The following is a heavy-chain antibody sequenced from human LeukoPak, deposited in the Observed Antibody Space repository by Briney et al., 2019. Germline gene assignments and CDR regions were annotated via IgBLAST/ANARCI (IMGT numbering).Heavy chain of an antibody. V-gene: IGHV1-24*01. J-gene: IGHJ3*02. D-gene: IGHD3-3*01. CDR3: ARDRLRFLEWLSESDAFDI. CDR1: GYTLTELS. Sequence: ASVKVSCKVSGYTLTELSMHWVRQAPGKGLEWMGGFDPEDGETIYAQKLQGRVTKTTDTSTSTAYMELRSLRSDDTAVYYCARDRLRFLEWLSESDAFDIWGQGTMVTVSS. CDR2: FDPEDGET.